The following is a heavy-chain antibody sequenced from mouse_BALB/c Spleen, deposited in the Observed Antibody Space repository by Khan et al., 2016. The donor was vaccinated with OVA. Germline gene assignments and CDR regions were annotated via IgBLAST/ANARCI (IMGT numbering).Heavy chain of an antibody. J-gene: IGHJ3*01. CDR3: ARWFAY. CDR1: GYSITSDYA. V-gene: IGHV3-2*02. CDR2: ISYSGST. Sequence: EVQLQESGPGLVKPSQSLSLTCTVTGYSITSDYAWNWIRQFPGNKLEWMGSISYSGSTSYIPSLKGRISITRDTSKNQFFLQLNSVTTEDTATYYCARWFAYGGQGTLVTVSA.